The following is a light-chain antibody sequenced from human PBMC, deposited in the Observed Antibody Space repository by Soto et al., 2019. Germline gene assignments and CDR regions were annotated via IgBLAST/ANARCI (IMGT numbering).Light chain of an antibody. J-gene: IGLJ2*01. CDR2: DVS. CDR3: GSYTSSSTYVV. V-gene: IGLV2-14*01. CDR1: SSDVGGYND. Sequence: QSALTQPASVSGSPGQSITISCTGTSSDVGGYNDVSWYQQHPGKAPKLMIYDVSNRPSGVSNRFSGSKSGNTASLTISGLQAEDEADYYCGSYTSSSTYVVFGGGTKLTVL.